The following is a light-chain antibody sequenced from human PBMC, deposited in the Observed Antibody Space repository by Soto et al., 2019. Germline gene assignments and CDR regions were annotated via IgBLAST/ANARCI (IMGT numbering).Light chain of an antibody. V-gene: IGKV3-20*01. CDR2: GAS. CDR1: QSASSNY. J-gene: IGKJ3*01. Sequence: ELVLTQSPGTLSLSPGERATLSCRASQSASSNYLAWYQQKPGQAPRLLIYGASSRATGIPDRFSGSGSGTDFTLTISRLEPEDFSVYYCHQYGTAPLTFGPGTKVDIK. CDR3: HQYGTAPLT.